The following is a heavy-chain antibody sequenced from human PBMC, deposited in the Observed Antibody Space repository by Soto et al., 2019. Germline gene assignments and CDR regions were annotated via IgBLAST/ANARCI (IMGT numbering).Heavy chain of an antibody. D-gene: IGHD3-22*01. CDR3: ARDESSYGEPPFDY. Sequence: ASVKVSCKASGFTFTGYYIHWVRQAPGQGLEWMGWIRSNDGDPKYSQKFQDRVTMTRDTSMNTVYMQLIRLRSDNTAVYYCARDESSYGEPPFDYWGQGTLVTVSS. CDR1: GFTFTGYY. J-gene: IGHJ4*02. CDR2: IRSNDGDP. V-gene: IGHV1-2*02.